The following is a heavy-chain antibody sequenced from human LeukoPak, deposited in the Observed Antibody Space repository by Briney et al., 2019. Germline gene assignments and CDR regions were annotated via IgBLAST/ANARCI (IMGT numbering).Heavy chain of an antibody. V-gene: IGHV3-30*19. Sequence: PGRSLRLSCVASGFIFSESGMHWVRQAPGKGLEWVAVISYDGSNKYYADSVKGRFTISRDNSKNTLYLQMNSLRAEDTAVYYCARVDTFSWGQGTLVTVSS. CDR3: ARVDTFS. D-gene: IGHD5-18*01. J-gene: IGHJ5*02. CDR2: ISYDGSNK. CDR1: GFIFSESG.